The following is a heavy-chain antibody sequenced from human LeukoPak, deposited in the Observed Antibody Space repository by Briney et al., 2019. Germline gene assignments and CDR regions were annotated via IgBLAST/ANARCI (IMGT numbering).Heavy chain of an antibody. J-gene: IGHJ4*02. V-gene: IGHV3-23*01. Sequence: GGSLRLSCAASGFTFSNYAMSWVRQAPGKGLGWVSTISGSGVTTYYVDSVKGRFTISRDNSKNTLYLQMNSLRAEDTAIFYCAEESPHFDYWGQGTLVTVSS. CDR2: ISGSGVTT. CDR1: GFTFSNYA. CDR3: AEESPHFDY.